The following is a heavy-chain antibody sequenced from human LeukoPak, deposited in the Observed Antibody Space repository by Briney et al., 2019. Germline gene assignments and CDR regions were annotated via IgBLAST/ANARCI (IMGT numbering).Heavy chain of an antibody. CDR3: ARENGDY. J-gene: IGHJ4*02. V-gene: IGHV3-9*01. CDR1: GFFFDDYG. Sequence: GGSLRLSCAASGFFFDDYGMHWVRQVPGKGLEWVSGISWQSNTRKYADSVRGRFTISRDNAKNSLYLQMNSLRDEDTAVYYCARENGDYWGQGTLVTVSS. CDR2: ISWQSNTR.